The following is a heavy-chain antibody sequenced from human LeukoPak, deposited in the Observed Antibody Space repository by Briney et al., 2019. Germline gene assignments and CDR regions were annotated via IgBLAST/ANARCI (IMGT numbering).Heavy chain of an antibody. D-gene: IGHD6-19*01. CDR1: GFTVSSNY. V-gene: IGHV3-66*01. Sequence: PGGSLRLSCAASGFTVSSNYMSWVRQAPGKGLESVSVIYSGGSTYYADSVRGRFIISRDNSKNTLYLQMNSLRVEDTAVYYCARTGHSSGWSAYFDYWGQGTLVTVSS. CDR2: IYSGGST. J-gene: IGHJ4*02. CDR3: ARTGHSSGWSAYFDY.